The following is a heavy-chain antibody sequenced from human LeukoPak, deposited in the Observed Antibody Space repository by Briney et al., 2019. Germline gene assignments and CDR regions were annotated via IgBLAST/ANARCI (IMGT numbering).Heavy chain of an antibody. CDR3: ANHIAVAAGLFDP. V-gene: IGHV3-23*01. D-gene: IGHD6-19*01. CDR1: GVTFSGYA. J-gene: IGHJ5*02. CDR2: ISGSGGST. Sequence: GGSLRLSCAASGVTFSGYAMGWGRQAPGEGLEWGSAISGSGGSTYYADSARGRFTISRDNSKNRLYLQLTSLRGEDPAVYNCANHIAVAAGLFDPWAQGTLATVPS.